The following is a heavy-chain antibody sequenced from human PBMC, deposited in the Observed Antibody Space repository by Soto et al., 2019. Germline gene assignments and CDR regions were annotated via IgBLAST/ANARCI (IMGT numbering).Heavy chain of an antibody. D-gene: IGHD6-19*01. CDR2: INAGNGNT. Sequence: QVQLVQSGAEVKKPGASVKVSCKASGYTFTSYAMHWVRQAPGQRLEWMGWINAGNGNTKYSQKFQGRVTITRDTSASTAYMELSSLRSEDTAVYYCARAMGIAVAGPSDGYFDLWGRGTLVTVSS. V-gene: IGHV1-3*01. J-gene: IGHJ2*01. CDR1: GYTFTSYA. CDR3: ARAMGIAVAGPSDGYFDL.